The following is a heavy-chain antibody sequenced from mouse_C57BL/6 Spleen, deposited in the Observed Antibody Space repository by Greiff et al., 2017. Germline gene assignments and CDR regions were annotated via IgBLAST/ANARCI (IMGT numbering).Heavy chain of an antibody. CDR3: TRGGWDWGFAY. CDR2: IDPETGGT. CDR1: GYTFTDYE. V-gene: IGHV1-15*01. Sequence: VQLQQSGAELVRPGASVTLSCKASGYTFTDYEMHWVKQTPVHGLEWIGAIDPETGGTAYNQKFKGKAILTADKSSSTAYMELRSLTSEDSAVYYCTRGGWDWGFAYWGQGTLVTVSA. D-gene: IGHD4-1*01. J-gene: IGHJ3*01.